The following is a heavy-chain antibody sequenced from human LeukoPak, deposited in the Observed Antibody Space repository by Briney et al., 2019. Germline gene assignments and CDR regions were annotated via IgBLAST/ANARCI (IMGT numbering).Heavy chain of an antibody. D-gene: IGHD4-17*01. J-gene: IGHJ4*02. Sequence: SETLSLTCTVSGGSLSSSSYYWGWIRQPPGRGLEWIGYIYYSGSTNYNPSLKSRVTISVDTSKNQFSLKLSSVTAADTAVYYCARQTVTTRAFDYWGQGTLVTVSS. CDR3: ARQTVTTRAFDY. CDR1: GGSLSSSSYY. CDR2: IYYSGST. V-gene: IGHV4-61*01.